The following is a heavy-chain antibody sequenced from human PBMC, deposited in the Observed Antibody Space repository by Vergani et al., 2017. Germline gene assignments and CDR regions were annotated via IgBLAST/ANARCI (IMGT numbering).Heavy chain of an antibody. CDR3: AKEYYDSSGYYSPFDY. D-gene: IGHD3-22*01. J-gene: IGHJ4*02. V-gene: IGHV3-33*06. Sequence: QVQLVESGGGVVQPGRSLRLSCAASGFTFSSYGMHWVRQAPGKGLEWVSVIWYDGSNKYYADSVKGRFTISRDNSENTLYLQMNSLRAEDTAVYYCAKEYYDSSGYYSPFDYWGQGTLVTVSS. CDR2: IWYDGSNK. CDR1: GFTFSSYG.